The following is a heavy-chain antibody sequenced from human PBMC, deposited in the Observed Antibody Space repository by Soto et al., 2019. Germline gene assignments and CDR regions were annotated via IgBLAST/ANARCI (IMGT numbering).Heavy chain of an antibody. CDR1: GFTFSSYA. CDR2: ISYDGSNK. CDR3: ERPRDGYYFDY. J-gene: IGHJ4*02. Sequence: QVQLVESGGGVVQPGRSLRLSCAASGFTFSSYAIHWVRQAPGKGLEWVALISYDGSNKYYADSVKGRFTISRDNSKNSLYLQMNSLRAEDTAVYYCERPRDGYYFDYWGQGTLVTVS. V-gene: IGHV3-30-3*01. D-gene: IGHD5-12*01.